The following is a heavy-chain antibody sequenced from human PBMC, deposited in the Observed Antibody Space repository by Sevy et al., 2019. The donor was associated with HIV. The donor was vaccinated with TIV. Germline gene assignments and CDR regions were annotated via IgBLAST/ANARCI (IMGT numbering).Heavy chain of an antibody. CDR3: AMGLRDLFDY. CDR2: IYYSGST. CDR1: GGSVSSGSYY. D-gene: IGHD5-12*01. Sequence: SETLSPTCTVSGGSVSSGSYYWSWIRQPPGKGLEWIGYIYYSGSTNYNPSLKSRVTISVDTSKNQFSLKLSSVTAADTAVYYCAMGLRDLFDYWGQGTLVTVSS. V-gene: IGHV4-61*01. J-gene: IGHJ4*02.